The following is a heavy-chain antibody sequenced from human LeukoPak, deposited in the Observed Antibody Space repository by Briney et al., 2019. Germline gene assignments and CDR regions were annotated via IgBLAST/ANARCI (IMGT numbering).Heavy chain of an antibody. CDR2: ITSSGYYT. D-gene: IGHD2-15*01. CDR1: GFTFNDYY. V-gene: IGHV3-11*05. J-gene: IGHJ5*02. CDR3: ARVSKAANPTSDSPWFDP. Sequence: TGGSLRLFCAASGFTFNDYYMTWIRQAPGKGLEWVSYITSSGYYTNYGDSVKGRFTMSRDNAKKSLYLQMDSLRAEDTAVYYCARVSKAANPTSDSPWFDPWGQGTLVTVSS.